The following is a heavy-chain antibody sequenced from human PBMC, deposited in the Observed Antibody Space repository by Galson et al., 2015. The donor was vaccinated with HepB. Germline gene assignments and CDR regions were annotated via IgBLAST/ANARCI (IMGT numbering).Heavy chain of an antibody. CDR3: TNLVWLHPINYYYYYMDV. CDR1: GFTFSSYG. Sequence: SLRLSCAASGFTFSSYGMHWVRQAPGKGLEWVAVISYDGSNKYYADSVKGRFTISRDNSKNTLYLQMNSLRAEDTAVYYCTNLVWLHPINYYYYYMDVWGKGTTVTVSS. CDR2: ISYDGSNK. D-gene: IGHD5-24*01. V-gene: IGHV3-30*18. J-gene: IGHJ6*03.